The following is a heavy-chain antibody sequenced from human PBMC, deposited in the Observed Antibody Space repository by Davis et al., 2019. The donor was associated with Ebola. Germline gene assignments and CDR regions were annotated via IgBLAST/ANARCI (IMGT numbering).Heavy chain of an antibody. Sequence: SETLSLTCAVYGGSFSGYYWTWIRQPPGKGLEWIGEINHSGSTNYNPSLKSRLIISIDTSKNQFSLQLNSVTAADTAVYYCARDPFHGMDVWGQGTTVTVSS. J-gene: IGHJ6*02. CDR2: INHSGST. CDR1: GGSFSGYY. V-gene: IGHV4-34*01. CDR3: ARDPFHGMDV.